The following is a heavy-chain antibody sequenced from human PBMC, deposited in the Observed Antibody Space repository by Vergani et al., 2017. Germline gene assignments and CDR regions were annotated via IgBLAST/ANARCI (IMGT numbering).Heavy chain of an antibody. J-gene: IGHJ3*02. Sequence: QVQLQESGPGLVKPSETLSLTCTVSGGSISSYYWSWLRQPPGKGLEWIGYIYYSGSTNYNPSLKSRVTISVDTSKNQFSLKLSSVTAADTAVYYCARNPYCGGDCYSDAFDIWGQGTMVTVYS. CDR2: IYYSGST. CDR1: GGSISSYY. CDR3: ARNPYCGGDCYSDAFDI. V-gene: IGHV4-59*01. D-gene: IGHD2-21*02.